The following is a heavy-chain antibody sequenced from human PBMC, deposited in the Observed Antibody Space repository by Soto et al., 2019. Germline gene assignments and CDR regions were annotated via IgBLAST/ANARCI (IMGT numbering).Heavy chain of an antibody. Sequence: ASVKVSCKASGYTFTSYDMNWVRQATGQGLEWMGIINPSGGSTNYAQKFQGWVTMTRDTSISTAYMELSRLRSDDTAVYYCARVGVAVAGSVLLGNWGQGTLVTVSS. CDR1: GYTFTSYD. V-gene: IGHV1-2*04. D-gene: IGHD6-19*01. J-gene: IGHJ4*02. CDR3: ARVGVAVAGSVLLGN. CDR2: INPSGGST.